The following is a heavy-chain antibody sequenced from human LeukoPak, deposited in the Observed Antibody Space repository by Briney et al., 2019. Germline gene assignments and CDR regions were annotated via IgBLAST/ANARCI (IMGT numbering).Heavy chain of an antibody. J-gene: IGHJ6*02. CDR2: ISSSASTV. V-gene: IGHV3-48*03. CDR1: GFIFSSYE. CDR3: ARDPTYYYGSGTYSHYYGMDV. D-gene: IGHD3-10*01. Sequence: GGSLRLSCAASGFIFSSYEMNWVRQAPGKGLEWVSYISSSASTVHYADSVKGRFTVSRDNAKNSLYLQMNSLRAEDTAVYYCARDPTYYYGSGTYSHYYGMDVWGQETTVTVSS.